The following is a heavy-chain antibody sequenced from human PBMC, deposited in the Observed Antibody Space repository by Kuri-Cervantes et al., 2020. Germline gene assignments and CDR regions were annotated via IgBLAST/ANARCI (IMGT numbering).Heavy chain of an antibody. CDR1: VGSISSGGYY. CDR2: IYYSGST. D-gene: IGHD2-15*01. CDR3: ARAVEGYDAFDI. V-gene: IGHV4-31*03. Sequence: SETLSLTCTVSVGSISSGGYYWSWIRQHPGKGLEWIGYIYYSGSTYYNPSLKSRVTISVDTSKNQFSLKLSSVTAADTAVYYCARAVEGYDAFDIWAKGQWSPSPQ. J-gene: IGHJ3*02.